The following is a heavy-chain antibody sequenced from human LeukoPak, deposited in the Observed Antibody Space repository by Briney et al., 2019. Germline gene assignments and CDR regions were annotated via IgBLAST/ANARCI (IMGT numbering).Heavy chain of an antibody. CDR2: ISSSSSTI. J-gene: IGHJ4*02. CDR3: ARDRTSGYCSSTSCYNYFDY. V-gene: IGHV3-48*04. D-gene: IGHD2-2*02. CDR1: GFTFSSYS. Sequence: GGSLRLSCAASGFTFSSYSMNWVRQAPGKGLEWVSYISSSSSTIYYADSVKGRFTISRDNAKNSLYLQMNSLRVEDTAVYYCARDRTSGYCSSTSCYNYFDYWGQGTLVTVSS.